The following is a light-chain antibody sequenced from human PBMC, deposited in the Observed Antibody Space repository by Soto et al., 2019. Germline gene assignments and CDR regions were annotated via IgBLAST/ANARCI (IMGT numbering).Light chain of an antibody. CDR1: QDISGY. CDR3: QQLNGYPPYT. CDR2: AAS. Sequence: IQLTQSPSSLSASVGDRVTITCRASQDISGYLAWYQQKPGKAPKLLIYAASTLQSEVPSRFSGHGSGTDFTLSISSLQPEDFATYYCQQLNGYPPYTFGQGTKLEIK. J-gene: IGKJ2*01. V-gene: IGKV1-9*01.